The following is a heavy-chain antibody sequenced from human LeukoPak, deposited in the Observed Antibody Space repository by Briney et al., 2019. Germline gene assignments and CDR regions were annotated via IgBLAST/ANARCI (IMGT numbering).Heavy chain of an antibody. D-gene: IGHD3-10*01. CDR2: INPNSGGT. J-gene: IGHJ2*01. CDR3: ARGGLLWFGDQKPFDL. Sequence: ASVKVSCKASGYTFTGYYMHWVRQAPGQGLEWMGWINPNSGGTNYAQKFQGRVTMTRDTSISTAYMELSRLRSDDTAVYYCARGGLLWFGDQKPFDLWGRGTLVTVSS. CDR1: GYTFTGYY. V-gene: IGHV1-2*02.